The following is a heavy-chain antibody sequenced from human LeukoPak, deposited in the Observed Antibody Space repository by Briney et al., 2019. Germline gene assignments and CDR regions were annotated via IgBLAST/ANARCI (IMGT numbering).Heavy chain of an antibody. Sequence: ASVKVSCKASGYTLTNSAINWVRQAPGQGLEWMGWINTITENPTYAQGFTGRFVFSLDTSVSTAYLQINSLKAEDTAVYYCVRVGATGDFDYWGQGTLVTVSS. CDR1: GYTLTNSA. CDR3: VRVGATGDFDY. V-gene: IGHV7-4-1*02. D-gene: IGHD1-26*01. CDR2: INTITENP. J-gene: IGHJ4*02.